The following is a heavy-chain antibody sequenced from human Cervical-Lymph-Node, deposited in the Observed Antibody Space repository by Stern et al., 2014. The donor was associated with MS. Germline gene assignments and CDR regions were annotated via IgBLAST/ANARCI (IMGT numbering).Heavy chain of an antibody. CDR1: GYSFTGYF. CDR3: ARDGRSSYGSGSYYSSGY. D-gene: IGHD3-10*01. CDR2: INPNSGDT. J-gene: IGHJ4*02. Sequence: QMQLVQSGAEVKTPGASVKVSCKASGYSFTGYFLHWVRQAPGQGLEWMGWINPNSGDTNYAQKFHGRVTMTRDSSSSTAYMELSSLRSDDTAVYYCARDGRSSYGSGSYYSSGYWGQGTLVTVSS. V-gene: IGHV1-2*02.